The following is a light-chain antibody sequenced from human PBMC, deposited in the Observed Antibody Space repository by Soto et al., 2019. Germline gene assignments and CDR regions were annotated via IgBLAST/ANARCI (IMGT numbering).Light chain of an antibody. J-gene: IGKJ2*01. CDR1: LSISTY. CDR3: QQTYSSPPYT. Sequence: DVQMTQSPSCLSASLVYRVAMAGRASLSISTYLNWYQHIPGKPPRLLIYAASTLQSGVPSRFSGSGSGTDFTLTISSLQPDDFATYYCQQTYSSPPYTFGQGTKVDIK. V-gene: IGKV1-39*01. CDR2: AAS.